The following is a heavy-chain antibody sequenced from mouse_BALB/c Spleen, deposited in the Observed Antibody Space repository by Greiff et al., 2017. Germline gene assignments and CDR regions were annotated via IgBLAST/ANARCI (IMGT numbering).Heavy chain of an antibody. J-gene: IGHJ4*01. CDR2: ISTYYGDA. V-gene: IGHV1S137*01. CDR3: ARTITTVVAPYAMDY. Sequence: VQLQQSGAELVRPGVSVKISCKGSGYTFTDYAMHWVKQSHAKSLEWIGVISTYYGDASYNQKFKGKATMTVDKSSSTAYMELARLTSEDSAIYYCARTITTVVAPYAMDYWGQGTSVTVSS. D-gene: IGHD1-1*01. CDR1: GYTFTDYA.